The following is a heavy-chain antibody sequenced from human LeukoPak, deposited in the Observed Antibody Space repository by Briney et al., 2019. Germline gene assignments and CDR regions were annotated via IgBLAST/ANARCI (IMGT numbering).Heavy chain of an antibody. CDR3: AKHRYTYGTEYFDY. CDR2: ISYDGSNK. V-gene: IGHV3-30*18. CDR1: GFAFSSYG. J-gene: IGHJ4*02. D-gene: IGHD5-18*01. Sequence: PGRSLRLSCAASGFAFSSYGMHWVRQAPGKGLEWVALISYDGSNKYYADSVKGRFTISRDNSKNTLYLQMNSLRAEDTAVYYCAKHRYTYGTEYFDYWGQGTLVTVSS.